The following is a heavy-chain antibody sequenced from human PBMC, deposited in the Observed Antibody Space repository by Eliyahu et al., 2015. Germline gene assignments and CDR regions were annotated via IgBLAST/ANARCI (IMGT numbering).Heavy chain of an antibody. V-gene: IGHV3-23*01. CDR3: AKDFWGSWELRH. D-gene: IGHD1-26*01. CDR1: GFXFSSYA. Sequence: EVQLLESGGGLVQPGGSLRLXCAASGFXFSSYAMSWVRQAPGKGLEXVSTVSGGAGDTYYADSVKGRFTISRDNSKSTLYLQMNSLRAEDTALYYCAKDFWGSWELRHWGQGTLVTVSS. J-gene: IGHJ4*02. CDR2: VSGGAGDT.